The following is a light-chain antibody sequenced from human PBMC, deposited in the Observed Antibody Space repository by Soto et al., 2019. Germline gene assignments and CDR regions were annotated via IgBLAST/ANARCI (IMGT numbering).Light chain of an antibody. CDR3: QQRSNRPCT. CDR2: DAS. Sequence: EIVLTQSPATLSLSPGERATLSCRASQSVSSYLAWYQQKPGQAPRLLIYDASNRATGIPARFSGSGSGTDFTLTISSLATEDLAVYYCQQRSNRPCTFGQGTRLEIK. CDR1: QSVSSY. V-gene: IGKV3-11*01. J-gene: IGKJ5*01.